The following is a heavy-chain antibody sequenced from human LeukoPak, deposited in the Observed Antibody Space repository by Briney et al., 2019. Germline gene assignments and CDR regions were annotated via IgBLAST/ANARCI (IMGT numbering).Heavy chain of an antibody. CDR2: IIPIFGTA. J-gene: IGHJ5*02. Sequence: ASVKVSCKASGGTFSSYTISWVRQAPGQGLEWMGGIIPIFGTANYAQKFQGRVTITADESTSTAYMELSSLRSEDTAVYYCARGNKYYYDSSGYYHWGQGTLVTVSS. V-gene: IGHV1-69*13. CDR3: ARGNKYYYDSSGYYH. CDR1: GGTFSSYT. D-gene: IGHD3-22*01.